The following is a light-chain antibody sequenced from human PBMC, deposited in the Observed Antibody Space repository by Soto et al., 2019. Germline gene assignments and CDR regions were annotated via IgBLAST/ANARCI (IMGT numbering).Light chain of an antibody. CDR2: AAS. Sequence: IQLTQSPSSLSASVGDRVTITCLASQGIRNDLGWYQQKPGKAPKLLMYAASSLQSGVPSRFSGRGSGTDFTLTISSLKPEDFATYYCLQDYDYTRTFGQGTKVDIK. CDR1: QGIRND. CDR3: LQDYDYTRT. J-gene: IGKJ1*01. V-gene: IGKV1-6*01.